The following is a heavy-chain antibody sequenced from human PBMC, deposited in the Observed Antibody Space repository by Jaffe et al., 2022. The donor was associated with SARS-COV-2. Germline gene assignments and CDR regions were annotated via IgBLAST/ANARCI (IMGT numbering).Heavy chain of an antibody. CDR2: ISYDGSNK. V-gene: IGHV3-30*04. J-gene: IGHJ4*02. CDR1: GFTFSSYA. D-gene: IGHD6-19*01. Sequence: QVQLVESGGGVVQPGRSLRLSCAASGFTFSSYAMHWVRQAPGKGLEWVAVISYDGSNKYYADSVKGRFTISRDNSKNTLYLQMNSLRAEDTAVYYCARDYSSGWYKGLDYWGQGTLVTVSS. CDR3: ARDYSSGWYKGLDY.